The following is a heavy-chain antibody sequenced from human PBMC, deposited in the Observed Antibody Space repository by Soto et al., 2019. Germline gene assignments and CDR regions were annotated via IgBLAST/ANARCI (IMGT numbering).Heavy chain of an antibody. CDR1: GYSFTSYW. J-gene: IGHJ4*02. Sequence: LKISCKGSGYSFTSYWIGWVRQMPGKGLEWMGIIYPGDSDTRYSPSFQGQVTISADKSISTAYLQWSSLKASDTAMYYCATCIVGATDYFDYWGQGTLVTVSS. CDR3: ATCIVGATDYFDY. CDR2: IYPGDSDT. V-gene: IGHV5-51*01. D-gene: IGHD1-26*01.